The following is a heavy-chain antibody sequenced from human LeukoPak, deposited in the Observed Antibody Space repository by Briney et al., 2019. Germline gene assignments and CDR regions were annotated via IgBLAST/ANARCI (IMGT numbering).Heavy chain of an antibody. D-gene: IGHD1-7*01. J-gene: IGHJ4*02. Sequence: SETLSLTCTVSGGSLTSNSYYWTWIRQPPGKGLEWIGDIYYSGSTFYNPSLKSRVTISVDTSKYQFSLRLSSLTAADTAVYYCARHGITGTTYSHFDYWGQGTLVSVSS. CDR3: ARHGITGTTYSHFDY. V-gene: IGHV4-39*01. CDR1: GGSLTSNSYY. CDR2: IYYSGST.